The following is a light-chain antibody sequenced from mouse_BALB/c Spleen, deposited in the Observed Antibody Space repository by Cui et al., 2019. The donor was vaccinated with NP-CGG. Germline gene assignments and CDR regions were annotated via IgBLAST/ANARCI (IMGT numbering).Light chain of an antibody. J-gene: IGLJ1*01. V-gene: IGLV1*01. CDR3: ALWYSNHWV. CDR1: TGAVTTRNY. CDR2: GTN. Sequence: QAVVTQESAPTISPGETVTLTCRTSTGAVTTRNYANWVQEKPDHLFTGLIGGTNNRAPGVPARFSGSLIGDKAALTITGAQTEDEAIYFCALWYSNHWVFGGGTKLTVL.